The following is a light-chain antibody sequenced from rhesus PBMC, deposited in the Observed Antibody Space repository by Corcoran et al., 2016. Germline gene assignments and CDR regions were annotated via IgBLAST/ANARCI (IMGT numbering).Light chain of an antibody. CDR3: QRHDSSPLT. V-gene: IGKV1-69*01. Sequence: DIQMTQSPSSLSASIGDRVTITCRASQGISNWLAWYQHKQGEAPNPRSYRASNLGAGVPSRVSGSGPWTVFTLTISSLPPEDIATYFCQRHDSSPLTFGGGTKVELK. CDR2: RAS. CDR1: QGISNW. J-gene: IGKJ4*01.